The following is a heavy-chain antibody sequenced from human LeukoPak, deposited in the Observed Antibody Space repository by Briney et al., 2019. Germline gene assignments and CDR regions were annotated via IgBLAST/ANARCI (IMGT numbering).Heavy chain of an antibody. D-gene: IGHD6-13*01. Sequence: PSETLSLTCAVYGGSFSGYYWSWIRQPPGKGLEWIGEINHSGSTNYNPSLKSRVTISVDTSKNQFSLKLSSVTAADTAVYYCARGRKSSSWYVNYYGMDVWGQGTTVTVSS. CDR1: GGSFSGYY. CDR2: INHSGST. CDR3: ARGRKSSSWYVNYYGMDV. J-gene: IGHJ6*02. V-gene: IGHV4-34*01.